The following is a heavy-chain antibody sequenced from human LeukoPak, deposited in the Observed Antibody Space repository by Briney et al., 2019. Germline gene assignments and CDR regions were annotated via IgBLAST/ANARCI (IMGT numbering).Heavy chain of an antibody. CDR1: GSTFTDDY. CDR3: ARDPSEDIVAYFDY. D-gene: IGHD5-12*01. Sequence: ASVKVSCKASGSTFTDDYIHWVRQAPGQGLEWMGSISPTGDATHYAQRFQGRITMTRDTSITTAYLELSSLKSDDTAVYCCARDPSEDIVAYFDYWGQGTLVTVSS. CDR2: ISPTGDAT. J-gene: IGHJ4*02. V-gene: IGHV1-2*02.